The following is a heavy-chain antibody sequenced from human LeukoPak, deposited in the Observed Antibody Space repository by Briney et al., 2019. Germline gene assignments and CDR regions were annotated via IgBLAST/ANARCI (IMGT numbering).Heavy chain of an antibody. Sequence: ASVMVSCKASGYTFTGHHMHWIRQAPGHGLEWMGWIYPKSGATHYAQKFQGRVTMTIDTPISTAYMGLSRLRSDDTAVYYCARETIEGYDNSIDYWGQGTLVTVSS. CDR1: GYTFTGHH. CDR3: ARETIEGYDNSIDY. J-gene: IGHJ4*02. D-gene: IGHD3-22*01. CDR2: IYPKSGAT. V-gene: IGHV1-2*02.